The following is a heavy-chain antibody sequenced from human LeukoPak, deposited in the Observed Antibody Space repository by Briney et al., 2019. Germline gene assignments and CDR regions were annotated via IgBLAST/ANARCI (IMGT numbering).Heavy chain of an antibody. D-gene: IGHD6-19*01. V-gene: IGHV4-31*03. CDR3: AREEVAGTAGGIDY. Sequence: SETLSLTCTVSGGSISSGGYYWSWIRQHPGKGLEWIGYIYYSGSTYYNPSLKSRVTISVDTSKNQFSLKLSSVTAADTAVYYCAREEVAGTAGGIDYWGQGTLVTVSS. J-gene: IGHJ4*02. CDR2: IYYSGST. CDR1: GGSISSGGYY.